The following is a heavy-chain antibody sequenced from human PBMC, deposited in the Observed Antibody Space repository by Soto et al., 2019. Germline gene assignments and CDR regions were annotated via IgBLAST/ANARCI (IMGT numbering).Heavy chain of an antibody. CDR3: ARVPYSSSWYVNWFDP. D-gene: IGHD6-13*01. CDR1: GGSFSGYY. CDR2: INHSGST. Sequence: SETLSLTCAVYGGSFSGYYWSWIRQPPGKGLEWIGEINHSGSTNYNPSLKSRVTISVDTSKNQFSLKLSSVTAADTAVYYCARVPYSSSWYVNWFDPWGQGTLVTVSS. V-gene: IGHV4-34*01. J-gene: IGHJ5*02.